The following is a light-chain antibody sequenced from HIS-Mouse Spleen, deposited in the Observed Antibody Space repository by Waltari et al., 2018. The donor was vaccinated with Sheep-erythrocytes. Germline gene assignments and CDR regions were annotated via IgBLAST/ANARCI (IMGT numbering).Light chain of an antibody. Sequence: QSALTQPRSVSGSPGQSVPIPSPGTSRYAGGFNYVPWYQQHPGKAPKLMIYDVSKRPSGVPDRFSGSKSGNTASLTISGLQAEDEADYYCCSYAGSYNHVFATGTKVTVL. CDR2: DVS. CDR3: CSYAGSYNHV. J-gene: IGLJ1*01. CDR1: SRYAGGFNY. V-gene: IGLV2-11*01.